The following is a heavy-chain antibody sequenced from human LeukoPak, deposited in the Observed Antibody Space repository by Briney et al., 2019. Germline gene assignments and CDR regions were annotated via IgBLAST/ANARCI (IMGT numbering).Heavy chain of an antibody. Sequence: SQTLSLTCAISSGDSVSSNSAAWNWIRQSPSRGLEWLGRTYYRSKWYNDYAVSVKSRLTINSDTSKNQFSLHLSSVTPEDTAVYYCARYNSGAYYFDYWGQGTLVTVSS. J-gene: IGHJ4*02. CDR3: ARYNSGAYYFDY. V-gene: IGHV6-1*01. D-gene: IGHD3-10*01. CDR1: SGDSVSSNSAA. CDR2: TYYRSKWYN.